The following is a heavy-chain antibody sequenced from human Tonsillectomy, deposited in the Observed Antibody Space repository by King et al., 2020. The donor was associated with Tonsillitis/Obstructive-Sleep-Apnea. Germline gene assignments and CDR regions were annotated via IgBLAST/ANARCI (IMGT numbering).Heavy chain of an antibody. J-gene: IGHJ3*02. CDR1: GYTFTSYF. CDR3: ARGSGTTRSAFDI. Sequence: VPLVESGAEVKKPRASVKVSCMASGYTFTSYFMHWVRQAPGQGLEWMGIINPSGGSTSYAQKFQGRVTMTRDTSTSTVYMELSSLRSEETAVYFCARGSGTTRSAFDIWGQGTMVTVSS. D-gene: IGHD1-1*01. V-gene: IGHV1-46*01. CDR2: INPSGGST.